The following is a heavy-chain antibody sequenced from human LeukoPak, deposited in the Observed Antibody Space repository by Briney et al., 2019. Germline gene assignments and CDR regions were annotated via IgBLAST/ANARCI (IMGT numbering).Heavy chain of an antibody. V-gene: IGHV1-2*02. J-gene: IGHJ4*02. CDR3: ALLSRGVSGSYYFDH. Sequence: ASVKVSCKASGYTFTGYYMHWVRQAPGQGLEWMGWINPNSGGTNYAQKFQGRVTMTRDTSISTAYMELSRLRSDDTAVYYCALLSRGVSGSYYFDHWGQGTLVTVSS. D-gene: IGHD1-26*01. CDR2: INPNSGGT. CDR1: GYTFTGYY.